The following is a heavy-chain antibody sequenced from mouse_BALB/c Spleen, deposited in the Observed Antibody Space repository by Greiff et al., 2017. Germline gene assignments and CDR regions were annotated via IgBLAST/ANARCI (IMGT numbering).Heavy chain of an antibody. V-gene: IGHV1-63*02. J-gene: IGHJ1*01. CDR3: ARSLYYGSTDWYFDV. CDR2: IYPGGGYT. CDR1: GYTFTNYW. D-gene: IGHD1-1*01. Sequence: QVQLQQSGAELVRPGTSVKISCKASGYTFTNYWLGWVKQRPGHGLEWIGDIYPGGGYTNYNEKFKGKATLTADTSSSTAYMQLSSLTSEDSAVYICARSLYYGSTDWYFDVWGAGTTGTVSS.